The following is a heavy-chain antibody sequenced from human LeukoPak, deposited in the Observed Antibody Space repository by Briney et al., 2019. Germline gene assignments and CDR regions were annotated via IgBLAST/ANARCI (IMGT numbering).Heavy chain of an antibody. J-gene: IGHJ4*02. Sequence: ASVKVSYKASGYTFTGYYMHWVRQAPGQGLEWMGRINPNSGGTNYAQKFQGRVTMTRDTSISTSYMELSRLRSDDTAVYYCAGDGSLGKDFEYWGQGTLVTVSS. D-gene: IGHD3-10*01. CDR3: AGDGSLGKDFEY. CDR1: GYTFTGYY. CDR2: INPNSGGT. V-gene: IGHV1-2*06.